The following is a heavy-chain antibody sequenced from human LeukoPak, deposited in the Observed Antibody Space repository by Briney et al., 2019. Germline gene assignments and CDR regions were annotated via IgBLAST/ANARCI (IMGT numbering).Heavy chain of an antibody. CDR1: GYTLTELS. Sequence: ASVKVSCKVSGYTLTELSMHWVRQAPGKGLEWMGGFDPEDGETIYAQKFQGRVTITADKSTSTAYMELSSLRSEDTAVYYCASSDYYDSSGYYPFDYWGQGTLVTVSS. CDR2: FDPEDGET. J-gene: IGHJ4*02. CDR3: ASSDYYDSSGYYPFDY. D-gene: IGHD3-22*01. V-gene: IGHV1-24*01.